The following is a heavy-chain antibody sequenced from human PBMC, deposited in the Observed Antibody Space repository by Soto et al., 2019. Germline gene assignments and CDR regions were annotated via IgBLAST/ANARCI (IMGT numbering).Heavy chain of an antibody. CDR2: ISTGSGTK. J-gene: IGHJ4*02. Sequence: EVQLVESGGDLVQPGGSLRLSCAASGFNFNIYNMNWVRQAPGKGLEWISNISTGSGTKSYADSVKGRFTISRDNAKNSLYLQMNSLRAEDTAVYYCARDDDFRFDYWGQGALVTVSS. CDR3: ARDDDFRFDY. CDR1: GFNFNIYN. D-gene: IGHD1-1*01. V-gene: IGHV3-48*01.